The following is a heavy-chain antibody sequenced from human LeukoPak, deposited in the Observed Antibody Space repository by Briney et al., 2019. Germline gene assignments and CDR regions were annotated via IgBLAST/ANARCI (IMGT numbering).Heavy chain of an antibody. J-gene: IGHJ5*02. CDR2: IKEDGSAK. V-gene: IGHV3-7*01. Sequence: SGGSLRLSCAASGFTFSTSWMTWVRQAPGKGLEWVANIKEDGSAKNYVDFVKGRFTISRDNAKNALYLQMYSLRVEDTAVYYCARDKAYNSFDLWGQGTLVIVSS. D-gene: IGHD1-14*01. CDR3: ARDKAYNSFDL. CDR1: GFTFSTSW.